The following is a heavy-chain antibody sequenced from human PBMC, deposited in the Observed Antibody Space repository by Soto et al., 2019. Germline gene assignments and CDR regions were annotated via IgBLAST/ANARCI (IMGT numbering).Heavy chain of an antibody. J-gene: IGHJ5*02. CDR1: GYTFTSYG. CDR3: ARELEGDYYGSGVNWFDP. V-gene: IGHV1-18*01. D-gene: IGHD3-10*01. CDR2: ISAYNGNT. Sequence: QVQLVQSGAEVKKPGASVKVSCKASGYTFTSYGISWVRQAPGQGLEWMGWISAYNGNTNYAQKLQGRVTMTTDTSTSTACRELRSLRSDDTAVYYCARELEGDYYGSGVNWFDPWGQGTLVTVSS.